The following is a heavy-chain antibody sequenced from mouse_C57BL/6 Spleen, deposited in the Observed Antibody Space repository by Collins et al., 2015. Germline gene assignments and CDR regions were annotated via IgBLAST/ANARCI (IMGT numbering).Heavy chain of an antibody. J-gene: IGHJ4*01. CDR1: GFTFSSYG. V-gene: IGHV5-6*01. Sequence: EVQLVESGGDLVKPGGSLKLSCAASGFTFSSYGMSWVRQTPDKRLEWVATITSGGSYTYYPDSVKGRFTISRDNAKNTLYLQMSSLKSEDTAMYYCATAGGFYAMDYWGQGTSVTVSS. CDR2: ITSGGSYT. CDR3: ATAGGFYAMDY.